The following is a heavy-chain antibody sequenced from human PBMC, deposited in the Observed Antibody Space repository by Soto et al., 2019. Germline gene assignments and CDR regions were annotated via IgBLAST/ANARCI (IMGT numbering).Heavy chain of an antibody. J-gene: IGHJ5*02. CDR2: IYYSGST. CDR1: GGSISSSSYY. D-gene: IGHD2-21*01. V-gene: IGHV4-39*01. Sequence: QLQLQESGPGLVKPSETLSLTCTVSGGSISSSSYYWGWIRQPPGKGLEWIGSIYYSGSTYYNPSLKSRVTISVDTSKNQFSLKLSSVTAADTAVYYCARRDRVSAFDPWGQGTLVTVSS. CDR3: ARRDRVSAFDP.